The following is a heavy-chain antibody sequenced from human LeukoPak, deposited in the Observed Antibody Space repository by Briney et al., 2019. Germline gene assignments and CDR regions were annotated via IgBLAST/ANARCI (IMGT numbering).Heavy chain of an antibody. J-gene: IGHJ6*03. Sequence: GGSLRLSCAASGFTFSSYGMHWVRQAPGKGLEWVAFIRYDGTNKFYADSVKGRFTISRDNSKNTLYLQMNSLRAEDTAVYFCAKEGAYYDSGSYIGHYMDIWGKGTTVTVSS. D-gene: IGHD3-10*01. V-gene: IGHV3-30*02. CDR1: GFTFSSYG. CDR2: IRYDGTNK. CDR3: AKEGAYYDSGSYIGHYMDI.